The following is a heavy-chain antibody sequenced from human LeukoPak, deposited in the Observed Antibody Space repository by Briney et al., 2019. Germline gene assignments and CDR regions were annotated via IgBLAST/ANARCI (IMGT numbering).Heavy chain of an antibody. CDR2: TRNKANSYTT. V-gene: IGHV3-72*01. CDR1: GFTFSDHY. CDR3: ARGGRGAFDI. J-gene: IGHJ3*02. D-gene: IGHD3-10*01. Sequence: PGGSLRLSCAASGFTFSDHYMDWVRQAPGKGLEWVSRTRNKANSYTTEYAASVKGRFTISRDDSKNSLYLQMNSLKTEDTAVYYCARGGRGAFDIWGQGTMVTVSS.